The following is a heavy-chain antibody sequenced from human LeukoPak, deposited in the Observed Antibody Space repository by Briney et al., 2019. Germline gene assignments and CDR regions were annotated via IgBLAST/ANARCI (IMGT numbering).Heavy chain of an antibody. D-gene: IGHD3-10*01. Sequence: GGSLRLSCAASGFTFSTYAMHWVRQAPGKGLEWVAVIWCDGSNKFYAVSVKGRFTISRDNSKNTLYLQMNSLRAEDTAVYYCAKDPHGTYGPRYFFDYWGLGTLVSVSS. V-gene: IGHV3-33*06. CDR1: GFTFSTYA. J-gene: IGHJ4*01. CDR2: IWCDGSNK. CDR3: AKDPHGTYGPRYFFDY.